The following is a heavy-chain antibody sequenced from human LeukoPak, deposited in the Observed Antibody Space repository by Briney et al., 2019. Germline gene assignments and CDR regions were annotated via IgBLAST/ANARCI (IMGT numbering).Heavy chain of an antibody. D-gene: IGHD5-18*01. CDR3: ARDQVDTSMVPLHFDS. V-gene: IGHV1-69*04. CDR2: LFPSLGIT. CDR1: GGTFNNYA. J-gene: IGHJ4*02. Sequence: GASVKVSCKASGGTFNNYAVSWVRQAPGQGLEWMGRLFPSLGITNYAQKFQGRVTITADTFTSTAYMELSSLRSEDTAMYYCARDQVDTSMVPLHFDSWGQGTLVTVSS.